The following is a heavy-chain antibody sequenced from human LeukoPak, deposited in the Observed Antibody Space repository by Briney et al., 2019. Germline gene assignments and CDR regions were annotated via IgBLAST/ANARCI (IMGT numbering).Heavy chain of an antibody. J-gene: IGHJ3*02. V-gene: IGHV3-74*01. Sequence: AGGSLRLSCVASGFTFSSYWIHWVRQAPGKGLVWVSRINSNGGSTDYADSVKGRFTISRDNAKNTVYLQMNSLRAEDTAVYYCARDSAIVGATYHDAFDIWGQGTMVTVSS. CDR1: GFTFSSYW. D-gene: IGHD1-26*01. CDR2: INSNGGST. CDR3: ARDSAIVGATYHDAFDI.